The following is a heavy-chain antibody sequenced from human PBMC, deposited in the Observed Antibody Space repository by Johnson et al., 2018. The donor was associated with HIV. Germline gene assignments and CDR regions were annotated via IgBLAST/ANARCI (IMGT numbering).Heavy chain of an antibody. CDR1: GFTFSDYY. CDR3: ARRLSPDSFDI. CDR2: ISSSAISF. V-gene: IGHV3-11*04. D-gene: IGHD2/OR15-2a*01. Sequence: QVQLVESGGGLVKPGGSLRLSCAASGFTFSDYYMSWIRQAPGKGLEWVSYISSSAISFYYADSVKGRFTISRDNAKNSVYLQMNNLRAEDTAVYYCARRLSPDSFDIWGQGTMVSVSS. J-gene: IGHJ3*02.